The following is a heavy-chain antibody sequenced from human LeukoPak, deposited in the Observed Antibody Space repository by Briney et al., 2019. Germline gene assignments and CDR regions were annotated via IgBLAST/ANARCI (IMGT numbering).Heavy chain of an antibody. V-gene: IGHV4-59*01. CDR3: ASGYSSSWYLVGY. D-gene: IGHD6-13*01. CDR2: IYYSGST. CDR1: DGSISSYC. J-gene: IGHJ4*02. Sequence: SETLSLTCTVSDGSISSYCWSWIRQPPGKGLEWIGYIYYSGSTNYNPSLKSRVTISVDTSKNQFSLKLSSVTAADTAVYYCASGYSSSWYLVGYWGQGTLVTVSS.